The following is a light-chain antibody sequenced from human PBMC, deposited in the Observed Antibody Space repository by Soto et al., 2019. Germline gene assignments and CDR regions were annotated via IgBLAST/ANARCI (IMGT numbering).Light chain of an antibody. CDR3: QQYYSYPRT. J-gene: IGKJ1*01. CDR2: AAS. CDR1: QGISSY. V-gene: IGKV1-8*01. Sequence: AIRMTQSPSSFSASTGDRVTITCRASQGISSYLAWYQQKPGEAPKLLIYAASTLQSGVPSRFSGSGSGTDFTLTISCLQSEDFATYYCQQYYSYPRTFGQGTKVDIK.